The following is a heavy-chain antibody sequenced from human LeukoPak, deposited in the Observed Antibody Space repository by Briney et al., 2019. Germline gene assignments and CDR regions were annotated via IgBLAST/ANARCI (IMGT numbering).Heavy chain of an antibody. CDR1: GFTFSSYG. V-gene: IGHV3-30*18. D-gene: IGHD6-13*01. Sequence: PGGSLRLSCAASGFTFSSYGMHCVRRARGKGLEWVAVISYDGSNKYYADSVKGRFTISRDNSKNTLYLQMNSLRAEDTAVYYCAKEPPRGQQRKPYYYGMDVWGQGTTVTVSS. CDR2: ISYDGSNK. CDR3: AKEPPRGQQRKPYYYGMDV. J-gene: IGHJ6*02.